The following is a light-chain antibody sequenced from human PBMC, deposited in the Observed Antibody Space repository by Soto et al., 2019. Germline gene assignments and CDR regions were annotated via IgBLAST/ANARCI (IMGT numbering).Light chain of an antibody. CDR1: QSAGNF. J-gene: IGKJ5*01. CDR3: QQHNQWPIT. V-gene: IGKV3D-15*01. CDR2: YIS. Sequence: EIIMAQAPTTPAVAPGETASLPCMASQSAGNFLAWYQQKPGQAPRLLIYYISTRATGIPARFSGSGSGTEFTLTINSLQSEDSAVYYCQQHNQWPITFGQGTRLEIK.